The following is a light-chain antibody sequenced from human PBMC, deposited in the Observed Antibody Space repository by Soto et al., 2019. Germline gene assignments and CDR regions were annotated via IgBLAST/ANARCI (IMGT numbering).Light chain of an antibody. Sequence: QSVLTQPPSVSGAPGQRVTISCTGSSSNIGAGYDVPWYQQLPGTAPKLLIYGNGNRPSGVPDRFSGSKSGTSASLAITGLQAEDETDYYCQSYDSSLSGWVFGGGTQLTVL. J-gene: IGLJ3*02. CDR2: GNG. CDR3: QSYDSSLSGWV. CDR1: SSNIGAGYD. V-gene: IGLV1-40*01.